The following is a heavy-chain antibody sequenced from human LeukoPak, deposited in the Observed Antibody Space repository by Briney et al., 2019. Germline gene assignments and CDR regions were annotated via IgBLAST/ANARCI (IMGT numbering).Heavy chain of an antibody. CDR2: IIPIFGTA. CDR1: GGTFSSYA. Sequence: GASVKVSCKAPGGTFSSYAISWVRQAPGQGLEWMGGIIPIFGTANYAQKFQGRVTITTDESTSTAYMELSSLRSEDTAVYYCASRGGNYVDYYYMDVWGKGTTVTVPS. J-gene: IGHJ6*03. CDR3: ASRGGNYVDYYYMDV. V-gene: IGHV1-69*05. D-gene: IGHD1-26*01.